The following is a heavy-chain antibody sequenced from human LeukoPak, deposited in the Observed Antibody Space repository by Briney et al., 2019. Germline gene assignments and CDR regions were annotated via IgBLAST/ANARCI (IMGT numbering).Heavy chain of an antibody. D-gene: IGHD1-26*01. CDR2: INPNSGVT. Sequence: ASVKVSCKASGYTFSGFYIHWVRQAPGQGLEWMGWINPNSGVTNYAQKFQGRLSLTRDMSTSTDYMELSSLRSEDTAVYYCARDNSVGDTAWWFDPWGQGTLVTVSS. J-gene: IGHJ5*02. CDR3: ARDNSVGDTAWWFDP. CDR1: GYTFSGFY. V-gene: IGHV1-2*02.